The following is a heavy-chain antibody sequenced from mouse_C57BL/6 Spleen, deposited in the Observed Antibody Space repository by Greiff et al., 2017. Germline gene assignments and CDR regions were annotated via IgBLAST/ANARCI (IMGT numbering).Heavy chain of an antibody. J-gene: IGHJ4*01. D-gene: IGHD3-3*01. CDR3: ARGEGGTRAMDY. V-gene: IGHV1-61*01. Sequence: QVQLQQPGAELVRPGSSVKLSCKASGYTFTSYWMAWVKQRPGKGLEWIGNIYPSDSETHYNQKFKDKATLTVDKSSSTAYMQLSSLTSEDSAVYYCARGEGGTRAMDYWGQGTSVTVSS. CDR2: IYPSDSET. CDR1: GYTFTSYW.